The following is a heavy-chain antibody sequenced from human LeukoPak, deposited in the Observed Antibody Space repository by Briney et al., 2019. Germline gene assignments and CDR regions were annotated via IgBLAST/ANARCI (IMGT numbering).Heavy chain of an antibody. D-gene: IGHD3-10*01. Sequence: EASVKVSCKASGYTFTSYGISWVRQAPGQGLEWMGWISAYSGNTKYAQKVQGRLTMTTDTSTSTAYMELRSLRSDDTAVYYCAREGLDTMVRGVIRAAFDIWGQGTMVTVSS. CDR1: GYTFTSYG. V-gene: IGHV1-18*01. CDR2: ISAYSGNT. J-gene: IGHJ3*02. CDR3: AREGLDTMVRGVIRAAFDI.